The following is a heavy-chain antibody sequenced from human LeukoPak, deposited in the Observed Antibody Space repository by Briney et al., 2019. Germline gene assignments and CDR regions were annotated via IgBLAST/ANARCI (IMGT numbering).Heavy chain of an antibody. D-gene: IGHD2-15*01. J-gene: IGHJ4*02. V-gene: IGHV5-51*01. CDR3: TRHSEYCSGGNCYVNY. Sequence: KDGESLKISCQGSGYSFTDYWIGWVRQMPGKGLEWMGIIYPGDSDTRDSPFLQGQVTISADKSINTAYLQWSSLKASDTAMYYCTRHSEYCSGGNCYVNYWGQGTLVTVSS. CDR2: IYPGDSDT. CDR1: GYSFTDYW.